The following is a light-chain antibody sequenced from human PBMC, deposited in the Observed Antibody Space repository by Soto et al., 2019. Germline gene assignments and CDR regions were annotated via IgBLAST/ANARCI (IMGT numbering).Light chain of an antibody. CDR1: QSISNY. CDR3: QQSYTTPQT. V-gene: IGKV1-39*01. Sequence: IPLTPSPSSLSASVGDRVTITCRASQSISNYLNWFQQKPGKAPKLLIYAAPSFQTGVPSRFSGSGSGTDFTLSISSLQPEDSATYYCQQSYTTPQTFGQGTKVDIK. CDR2: AAP. J-gene: IGKJ1*01.